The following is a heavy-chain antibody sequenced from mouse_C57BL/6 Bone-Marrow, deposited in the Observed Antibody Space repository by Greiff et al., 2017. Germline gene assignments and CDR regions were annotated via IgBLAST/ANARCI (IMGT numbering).Heavy chain of an antibody. J-gene: IGHJ1*03. CDR2: NWWDDDK. D-gene: IGHD1-1*01. Sequence: QVTLKVSGPGILQPSQTLSLTCSFSGFSLTTFGMGVGRIRQPSGKGLEWLAHNWWDDDKYYNPALKSRLTIATDTSKIQEFLKIDNVDTADTATYYCARISYYGSIWYFDVWGTGTTVTVSS. CDR3: ARISYYGSIWYFDV. V-gene: IGHV8-8*01. CDR1: GFSLTTFGMG.